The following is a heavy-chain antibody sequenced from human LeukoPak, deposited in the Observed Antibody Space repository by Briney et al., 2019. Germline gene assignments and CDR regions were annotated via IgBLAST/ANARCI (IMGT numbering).Heavy chain of an antibody. J-gene: IGHJ5*02. Sequence: MPSETLSLTCAVYGGSFSGYYWSWIRQPPGKGLEWIGEINHSGSTNYNPSLKSRVTISVDTSKNQFSLKLSSVTAADTAVYYCARRPTTPKPIRNYRIQDWFDPWGQGTLVTVSS. CDR1: GGSFSGYY. V-gene: IGHV4-34*01. CDR2: INHSGST. CDR3: ARRPTTPKPIRNYRIQDWFDP. D-gene: IGHD4-11*01.